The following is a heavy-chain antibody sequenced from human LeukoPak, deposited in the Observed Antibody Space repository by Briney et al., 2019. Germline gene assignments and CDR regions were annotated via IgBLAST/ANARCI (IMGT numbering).Heavy chain of an antibody. Sequence: SETLSLTCSVSGGSITSYYWSWIRQPPGKRLEWIGYIYYTGSTNSNPSLESRVTFSLDTSKKQFFLKLSSVTAADTAMYYCASSYFYDGNRYFDYWGRGTMVSVSS. CDR2: IYYTGST. D-gene: IGHD3-22*01. J-gene: IGHJ4*02. V-gene: IGHV4-59*08. CDR3: ASSYFYDGNRYFDY. CDR1: GGSITSYY.